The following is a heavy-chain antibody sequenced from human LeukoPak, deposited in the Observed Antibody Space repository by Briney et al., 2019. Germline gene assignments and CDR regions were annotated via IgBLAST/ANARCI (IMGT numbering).Heavy chain of an antibody. J-gene: IGHJ4*02. Sequence: GSLRLSCAASGFTFSTYAMTWVRQPPGKGLEWIGEIHHSGSTNYNPSLKSRLTMSVDKSRNQFSLKLNSVTAADTAVYYCARVGGSGSPLNYWGQGILVTVSS. V-gene: IGHV4-4*02. CDR2: IHHSGST. D-gene: IGHD3-22*01. CDR1: GFTFSTYAM. CDR3: ARVGGSGSPLNY.